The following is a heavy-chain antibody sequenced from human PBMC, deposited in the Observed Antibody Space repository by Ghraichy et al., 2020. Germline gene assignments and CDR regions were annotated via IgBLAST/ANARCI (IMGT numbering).Heavy chain of an antibody. Sequence: GGSLRLSCVGSGFSFSGYSMNWVRQSPGKGLEWIAYITSSSRTTSYADSMKGRFTISRDNAQNSLYLQMNSLRDEDTAVYYCARGSTVVRFYYYDGMDVWGQGTTVTVSS. J-gene: IGHJ6*02. V-gene: IGHV3-48*02. CDR3: ARGSTVVRFYYYDGMDV. CDR1: GFSFSGYS. CDR2: ITSSSRTT. D-gene: IGHD4-23*01.